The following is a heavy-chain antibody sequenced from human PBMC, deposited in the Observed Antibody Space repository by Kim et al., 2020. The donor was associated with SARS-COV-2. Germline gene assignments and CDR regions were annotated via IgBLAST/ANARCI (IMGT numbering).Heavy chain of an antibody. CDR1: GVYISSSSYY. Sequence: SETLSLTCTVSGVYISSSSYYWGWIRQPPGKGLEWIGSIYYSGSTYYNPSLKSRVTISVDTSKNQFSLKLSSVTAADTAVYYCARQDSNPHDFWSGYYRYYFDYWGQGTLVTVSS. V-gene: IGHV4-39*01. D-gene: IGHD3-3*01. CDR3: ARQDSNPHDFWSGYYRYYFDY. J-gene: IGHJ4*02. CDR2: IYYSGST.